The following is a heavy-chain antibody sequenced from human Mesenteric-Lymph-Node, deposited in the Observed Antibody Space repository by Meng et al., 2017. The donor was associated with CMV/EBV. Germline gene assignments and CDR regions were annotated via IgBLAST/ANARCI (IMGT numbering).Heavy chain of an antibody. Sequence: LSLTCVASGLTFSNYEINWVRQAPGKGPEWVSYISSSGSTIYYADSVKGRFTISRDNAKNSLYLQMNSLRAEDTAVYYCARESGIRRYQGDFLDYWGQGTLVTVSS. V-gene: IGHV3-48*03. CDR3: ARESGIRRYQGDFLDY. J-gene: IGHJ4*02. CDR1: GLTFSNYE. CDR2: ISSSGSTI. D-gene: IGHD1-14*01.